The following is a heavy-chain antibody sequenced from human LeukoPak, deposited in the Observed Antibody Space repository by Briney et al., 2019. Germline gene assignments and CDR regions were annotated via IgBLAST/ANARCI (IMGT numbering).Heavy chain of an antibody. V-gene: IGHV3-11*05. Sequence: PGGSLTLSCAASGFSCSDYYTSWICQAPGKGLEWVSYISSSSSYTNYADSVKGRFTISRDNAKNSLYLQMNSLRAEDTAVYYCARESRGPGRPHWYFDLWGGGTLVTVSS. CDR3: ARESRGPGRPHWYFDL. J-gene: IGHJ2*01. CDR2: ISSSSSYT. D-gene: IGHD3-10*01. CDR1: GFSCSDYY.